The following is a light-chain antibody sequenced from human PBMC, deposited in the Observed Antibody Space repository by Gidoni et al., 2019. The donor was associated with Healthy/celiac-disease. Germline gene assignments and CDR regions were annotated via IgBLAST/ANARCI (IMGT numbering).Light chain of an antibody. CDR2: EGS. J-gene: IGLJ1*01. V-gene: IGLV2-23*01. CDR1: ISDVGSYNL. Sequence: QSALTQPASVSGSPGQSITISCTGTISDVGSYNLVSWYQQHPGKAPKLMIYEGSKRPSGVSNRFSGSKSGNTASLTISGLQAEDEADYYCCSYAGSSTSVFGTGTKVTVL. CDR3: CSYAGSSTSV.